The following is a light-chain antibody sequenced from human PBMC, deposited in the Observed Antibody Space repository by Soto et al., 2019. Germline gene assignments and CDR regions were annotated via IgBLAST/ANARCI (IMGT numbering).Light chain of an antibody. J-gene: IGLJ1*01. V-gene: IGLV2-14*01. CDR3: SSYTASSPFV. Sequence: QSALTQPASVSGSPGQSITISCTGTSSDVAYGQYVSWYQQCPGKAPKLMIYEVSNRPSGVSNRFSASKSGNTATLTISGLQAEDEADYYCSSYTASSPFVFGTGTKLTVL. CDR2: EVS. CDR1: SSDVAYGQY.